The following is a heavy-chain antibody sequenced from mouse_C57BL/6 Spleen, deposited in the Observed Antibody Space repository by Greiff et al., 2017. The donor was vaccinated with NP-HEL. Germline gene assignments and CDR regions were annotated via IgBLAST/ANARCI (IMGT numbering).Heavy chain of an antibody. CDR2: INPYNGGT. D-gene: IGHD2-1*01. CDR1: GYTFTDYY. J-gene: IGHJ2*01. CDR3: ATYGNYVIY. Sequence: EVKLMESGPVLVKPGASVKMSCKASGYTFTDYYMNWVKQSHGKSLEWIGVINPYNGGTSYNQKFKGKATLTVDKSSSTAYMELNSLTSEDSAVYYCATYGNYVIYWGQGTTLTVSS. V-gene: IGHV1-19*01.